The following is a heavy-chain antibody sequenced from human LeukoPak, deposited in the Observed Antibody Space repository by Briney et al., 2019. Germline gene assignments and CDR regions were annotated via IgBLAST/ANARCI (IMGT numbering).Heavy chain of an antibody. D-gene: IGHD3-22*01. CDR2: ISYDGSNK. CDR3: AKSRRYDSSGYYFDY. Sequence: GGSLRLSCAASGFTFSSYSMSWVRQAPGKGLEWVAVISYDGSNKYYADSVKGRFTISRDNSKSTLYLQMNSLRAEDTAVYYCAKSRRYDSSGYYFDYWGQGTLVTVSS. J-gene: IGHJ4*02. V-gene: IGHV3-30*18. CDR1: GFTFSSYS.